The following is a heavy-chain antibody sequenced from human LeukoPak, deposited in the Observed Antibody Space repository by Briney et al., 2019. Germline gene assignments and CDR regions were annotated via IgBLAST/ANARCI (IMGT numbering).Heavy chain of an antibody. CDR2: ISAYNGNT. J-gene: IGHJ5*02. Sequence: GASVKVSCTASGYTFTSYGISWVRQAPGQGLEWMGWISAYNGNTNYAQKLQGRVTMTTDTSTSTAYMELRSLRSDDTAVYYCARDFNYGSGSYYLTWGQGTLVTVSS. CDR1: GYTFTSYG. D-gene: IGHD3-10*01. V-gene: IGHV1-18*01. CDR3: ARDFNYGSGSYYLT.